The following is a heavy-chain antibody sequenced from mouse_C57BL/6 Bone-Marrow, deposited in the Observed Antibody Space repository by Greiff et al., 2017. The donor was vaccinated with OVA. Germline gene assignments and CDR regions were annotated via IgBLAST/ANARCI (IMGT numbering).Heavy chain of an antibody. D-gene: IGHD1-1*01. J-gene: IGHJ2*01. V-gene: IGHV1-55*01. CDR1: GYTFTSYW. CDR3: ASLYGSSPYCDY. CDR2: IYPGSGST. Sequence: QVQLQQPGAELVKPGASVKMSCKASGYTFTSYWITWVKQRPGQGLEWIGDIYPGSGSTNYNEKFKSKATLTVDTSSSTAYMQLSSLTSEDSAVYYCASLYGSSPYCDYWGQGTTLTVSS.